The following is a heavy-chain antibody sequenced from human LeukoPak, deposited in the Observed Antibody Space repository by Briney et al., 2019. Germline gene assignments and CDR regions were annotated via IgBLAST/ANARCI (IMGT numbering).Heavy chain of an antibody. CDR1: GFTFSSYA. D-gene: IGHD1-26*01. V-gene: IGHV3-23*01. CDR3: AKDRRLFRVEWYSDY. J-gene: IGHJ4*02. CDR2: ISGSGGST. Sequence: PGGSLRLSCAASGFTFSSYAMSWVRQAPGKGLEWVSAISGSGGSTYYADSVKGRFTISRDNSKNTLYLQMNSLRAEDTAVYYCAKDRRLFRVEWYSDYWGQGTLVTVSS.